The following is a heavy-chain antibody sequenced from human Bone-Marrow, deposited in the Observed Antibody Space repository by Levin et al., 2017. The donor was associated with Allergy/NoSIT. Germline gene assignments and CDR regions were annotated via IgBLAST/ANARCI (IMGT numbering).Heavy chain of an antibody. CDR1: GYTFAGHW. D-gene: IGHD2-8*01. CDR3: ASQGVFMQYAMDYPFDL. CDR2: VYPGDSDN. Sequence: GGSLRLSCRGSGYTFAGHWIGWVRQMPGKGLEWMGIVYPGDSDNSYSPSFQGQVTISIDKSTNTAYLQWSSLRASDTAMYYCASQGVFMQYAMDYPFDLWGEGTMVTVS. J-gene: IGHJ3*01. V-gene: IGHV5-51*01.